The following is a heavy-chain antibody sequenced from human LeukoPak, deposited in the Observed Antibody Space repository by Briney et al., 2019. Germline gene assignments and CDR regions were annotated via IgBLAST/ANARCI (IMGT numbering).Heavy chain of an antibody. CDR1: GFIFNSYW. CDR2: TKQDGSEK. CDR3: ARERNVAVVTAFDV. Sequence: GGSLRLSCVGSGFIFNSYWMSWVRQAPGKGLEWVANTKQDGSEKYYSGSVRGRFTISRDNAKNSLYLQMNTLRPEDTAVYYCARERNVAVVTAFDVWGQGTMVAVSS. V-gene: IGHV3-7*01. J-gene: IGHJ3*01. D-gene: IGHD2-2*01.